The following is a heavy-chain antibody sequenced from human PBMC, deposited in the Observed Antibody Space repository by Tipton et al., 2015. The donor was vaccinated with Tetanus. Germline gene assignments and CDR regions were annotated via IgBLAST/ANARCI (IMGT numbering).Heavy chain of an antibody. CDR2: ISYSGST. CDR3: ARHAGAGATIWGTDY. V-gene: IGHV4-59*08. D-gene: IGHD3-9*01. CDR1: GGSINNYY. Sequence: TLSLTCTVSGGSINNYYWSWIRQPPGKGLEWIGYISYSGSTNSNPSLKSRVTISVDASKNQFSLELTSVTAADTAAYYCARHAGAGATIWGTDYWGQGTLVTVSS. J-gene: IGHJ4*02.